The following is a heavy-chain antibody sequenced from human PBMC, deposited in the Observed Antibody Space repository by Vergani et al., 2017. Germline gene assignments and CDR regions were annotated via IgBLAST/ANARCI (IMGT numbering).Heavy chain of an antibody. Sequence: QVQLVQSGAEVKKPGASVKVSCRASGYRFSSYDISWVRQATGQGLEWMGWMNPNSGSTGYAQKFQGRVTMTRNTSINTAYMELSRLRFEDAAVYYCARSTDYPDDYVSSDYFRRTLDVWGKGTTVTVS. CDR3: ARSTDYPDDYVSSDYFRRTLDV. V-gene: IGHV1-8*01. CDR2: MNPNSGST. J-gene: IGHJ6*03. D-gene: IGHD4/OR15-4a*01. CDR1: GYRFSSYD.